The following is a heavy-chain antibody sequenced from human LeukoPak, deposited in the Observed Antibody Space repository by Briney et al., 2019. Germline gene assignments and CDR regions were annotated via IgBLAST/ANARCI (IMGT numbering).Heavy chain of an antibody. CDR3: AKDLGANSFYFDF. CDR2: ISRSGDST. D-gene: IGHD4/OR15-4a*01. J-gene: IGHJ4*02. V-gene: IGHV3-23*01. CDR1: RFSFVNYG. Sequence: GGSLRLSCAAWRFSFVNYGMNWVRQAPGKGLEWVSGISRSGDSTYYADSVKGRFTISRDNSENTLFLQMHSLRAEDTALYYCAKDLGANSFYFDFCGQGDLVAVSS.